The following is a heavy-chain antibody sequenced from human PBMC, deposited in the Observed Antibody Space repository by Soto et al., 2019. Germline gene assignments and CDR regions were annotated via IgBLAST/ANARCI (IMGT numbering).Heavy chain of an antibody. CDR3: AKFDSRPL. CDR2: ISSSSSTI. Sequence: GGSLRLSCAASGFTFSDYALNWVRQAPGEGLEWISYISSSSSTIYFADSLKGRFTISRDNAKNSLYLQMNSLRAEDTAVYYCAKFDSRPLWGRGTLVTVSS. J-gene: IGHJ2*01. CDR1: GFTFSDYA. D-gene: IGHD3-9*01. V-gene: IGHV3-48*01.